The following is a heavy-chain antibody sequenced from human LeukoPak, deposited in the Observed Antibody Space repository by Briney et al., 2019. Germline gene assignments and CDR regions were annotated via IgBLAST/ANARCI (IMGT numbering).Heavy chain of an antibody. CDR1: GGTFSSYA. CDR2: IIPILGIA. Sequence: ASVKVSCKASGGTFSSYAISWVRQAPGQGLEWMGRIIPILGIANYAQKFQGRVTITADKSTSTAYMELSSLRSEDTAVYYCARDHFAEGGSIAAAALFDYWGQGTLVTVSS. V-gene: IGHV1-69*04. CDR3: ARDHFAEGGSIAAAALFDY. D-gene: IGHD6-13*01. J-gene: IGHJ4*02.